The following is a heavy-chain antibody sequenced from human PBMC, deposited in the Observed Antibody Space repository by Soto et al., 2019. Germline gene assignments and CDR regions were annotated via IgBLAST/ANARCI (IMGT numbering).Heavy chain of an antibody. CDR3: AREVGSGSYLGYYYYYGKDV. D-gene: IGHD3-10*01. Sequence: SETLSLTCTVSGGSISSYYWSWIRQPPGKGLEWIGYIYYSGSTNYNPSLKSRVTISVDTSKNQFSLKLSSVTAADTAVYYCAREVGSGSYLGYYYYYGKDVWGQGTTVTVSS. CDR1: GGSISSYY. CDR2: IYYSGST. V-gene: IGHV4-59*01. J-gene: IGHJ6*02.